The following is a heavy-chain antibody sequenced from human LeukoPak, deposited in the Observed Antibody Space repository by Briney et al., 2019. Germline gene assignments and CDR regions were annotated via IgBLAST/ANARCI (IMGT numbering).Heavy chain of an antibody. V-gene: IGHV4-39*07. J-gene: IGHJ6*03. CDR3: ARTGTHYYYYMDV. CDR2: ISYSGST. Sequence: SETLFLTCTVSGGSISSSSYYWGWIRQPPGKGLEWIGSISYSGSTYYNPSLKSRVTISVDTSKNQFSLKLSSVTAADTAVYYCARTGTHYYYYMDVWGKGTTVTVSS. D-gene: IGHD3-10*01. CDR1: GGSISSSSYY.